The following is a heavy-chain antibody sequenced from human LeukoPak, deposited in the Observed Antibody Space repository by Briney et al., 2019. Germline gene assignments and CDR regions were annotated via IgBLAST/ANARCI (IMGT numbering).Heavy chain of an antibody. CDR2: IYYSGSI. CDR1: GGSISSYY. V-gene: IGHV4-59*01. J-gene: IGHJ5*02. CDR3: ARDQRYCSGGSCYYHAYNWFDP. D-gene: IGHD2-15*01. Sequence: SETLSLTCTVSGGSISSYYWSWIRQPPGKGLEWIGYIYYSGSINYNPSLKSRVTISVDTSKNQFSLKLSSVTAADTAVYYCARDQRYCSGGSCYYHAYNWFDPWGQGTLVTVSS.